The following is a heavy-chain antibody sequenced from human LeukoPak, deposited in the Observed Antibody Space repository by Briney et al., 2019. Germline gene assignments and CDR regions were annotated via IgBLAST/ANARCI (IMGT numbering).Heavy chain of an antibody. Sequence: SETLSLTCTVSGGSITGYYWSWLRQPPGKGLEWIGYVFYSGTTLYNPSLKSRVTISVGTSKTQFSLKLTSVTAADTAMYYCARHITVSYDAFDLWGRGTMVTVSS. D-gene: IGHD6-19*01. J-gene: IGHJ3*01. V-gene: IGHV4-59*08. CDR3: ARHITVSYDAFDL. CDR1: GGSITGYY. CDR2: VFYSGTT.